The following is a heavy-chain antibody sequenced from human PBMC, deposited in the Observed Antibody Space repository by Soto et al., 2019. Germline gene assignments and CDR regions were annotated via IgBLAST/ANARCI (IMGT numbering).Heavy chain of an antibody. CDR2: IYSGGST. CDR3: ARAYYSYGYSNWFDP. CDR1: GFTVSSNY. Sequence: GSLRLSCAASGFTVSSNYMSWVRQAPGKGLEWVSVIYSGGSTYYADSVKGRFTISRDNSKNTLYLQMNSLRAEDTAVYYCARAYYSYGYSNWFDPWGQGTLVTVSS. J-gene: IGHJ5*02. V-gene: IGHV3-53*01. D-gene: IGHD5-18*01.